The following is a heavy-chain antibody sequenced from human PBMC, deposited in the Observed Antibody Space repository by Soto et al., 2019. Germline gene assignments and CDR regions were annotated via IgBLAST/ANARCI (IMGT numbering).Heavy chain of an antibody. V-gene: IGHV4-4*07. CDR1: GGSISGYY. CDR3: ARGGEFYVLDV. CDR2: KHTSGTT. Sequence: SETLSLTCTVSGGSISGYYWTWIRQPAGKGLEWIGRKHTSGTTNYNPSLKSRVTMSIDTSTNQFSLNLSSVTAADTAVYYCARGGEFYVLDVWGQGTTVTVSS. J-gene: IGHJ6*02. D-gene: IGHD3-16*01.